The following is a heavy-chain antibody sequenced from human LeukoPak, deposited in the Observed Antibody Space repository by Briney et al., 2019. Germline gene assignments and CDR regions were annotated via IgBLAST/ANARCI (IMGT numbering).Heavy chain of an antibody. J-gene: IGHJ3*02. CDR3: AAGGVIRGGAFDI. V-gene: IGHV3-30*01. D-gene: IGHD3-10*01. CDR1: GFTFSSYA. Sequence: GRSLRLSCAASGFTFSSYAMHWVRQAPGKGLERVAVISYDGSNKYYADSVKGRFTISRDNSKNTLYLQMNSLRAEDTAVYYCAAGGVIRGGAFDIWGQGTMVTVSS. CDR2: ISYDGSNK.